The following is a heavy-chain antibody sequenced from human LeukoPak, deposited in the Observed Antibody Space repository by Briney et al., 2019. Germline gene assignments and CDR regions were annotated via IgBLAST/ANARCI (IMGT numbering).Heavy chain of an antibody. CDR3: ARDGLRGVGAFDI. Sequence: PSETLSLTCTVSGGSISSGGYYWSWIRQHPGKGLEWIGYIYYSGSTYYNPSLKSRVTISVDTSKNQFSLKLSSVTAADTAVYYCARDGLRGVGAFDIWGQGTMATVSS. CDR1: GGSISSGGYY. V-gene: IGHV4-31*03. J-gene: IGHJ3*02. CDR2: IYYSGST.